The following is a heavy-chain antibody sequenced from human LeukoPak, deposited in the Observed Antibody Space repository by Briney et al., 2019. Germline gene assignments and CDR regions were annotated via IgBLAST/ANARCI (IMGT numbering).Heavy chain of an antibody. D-gene: IGHD1-26*01. Sequence: PSETLSLTCTVSGGSISSYYWSWIRQPPGKGLELIGYIYYSGSTNCNPSLKSRVTISVDTSKNQFSLKLTSVTAADTAVYYCARVGSSAALDIWGQGTMVTVSS. CDR1: GGSISSYY. J-gene: IGHJ3*02. CDR3: ARVGSSAALDI. CDR2: IYYSGST. V-gene: IGHV4-59*01.